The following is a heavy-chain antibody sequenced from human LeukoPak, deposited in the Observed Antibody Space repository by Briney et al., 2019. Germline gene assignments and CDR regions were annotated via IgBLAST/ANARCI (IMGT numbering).Heavy chain of an antibody. V-gene: IGHV4-59*01. CDR3: ARDLGGSSSWINWFDP. J-gene: IGHJ5*02. D-gene: IGHD6-13*01. Sequence: SETLSLTCTVSGGSISSYYWSWIRQPPGKGLECIGYIYYSGSTNYNPSLKSRVTISVDTSKNQFSLKLSSVTAADTAVYYCARDLGGSSSWINWFDPWGQGTLVTVSS. CDR1: GGSISSYY. CDR2: IYYSGST.